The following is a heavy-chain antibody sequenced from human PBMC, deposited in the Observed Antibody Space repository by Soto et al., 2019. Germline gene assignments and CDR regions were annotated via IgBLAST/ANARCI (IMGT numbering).Heavy chain of an antibody. CDR3: ARDGFRVYYDSSGYHRAYYFDY. J-gene: IGHJ4*02. Sequence: GGSLRLSCAASGFTFSSYAMHWVRQAPGKGLEWVAVISYDGSNKYYADSVKGRFTISRDNSKNTLYLQMNSLRAEDTAVYYCARDGFRVYYDSSGYHRAYYFDYWGQGTLVTVSS. CDR1: GFTFSSYA. CDR2: ISYDGSNK. V-gene: IGHV3-30-3*01. D-gene: IGHD3-22*01.